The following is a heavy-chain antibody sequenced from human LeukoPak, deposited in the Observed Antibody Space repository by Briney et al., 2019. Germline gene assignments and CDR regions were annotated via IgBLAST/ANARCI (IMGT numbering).Heavy chain of an antibody. CDR1: GFTFSSYW. V-gene: IGHV3-74*01. Sequence: GGSLRLSCAASGFTFSSYWMNWVRQAPGKGLVWVSRIASDGSSTTYADSVKGRFSISRDNAKNTLYLQMNSLRVEDTAVYYCARGTTDDAFDIWGQGTMVTVSS. CDR3: ARGTTDDAFDI. CDR2: IASDGSST. D-gene: IGHD4-17*01. J-gene: IGHJ3*02.